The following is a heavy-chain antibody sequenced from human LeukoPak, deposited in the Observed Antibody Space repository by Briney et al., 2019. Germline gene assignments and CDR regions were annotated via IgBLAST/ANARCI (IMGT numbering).Heavy chain of an antibody. V-gene: IGHV3-9*01. CDR1: RFTFDDYA. CDR3: ARARGITMIVVVNAGRGAIDY. J-gene: IGHJ4*02. D-gene: IGHD3-22*01. CDR2: ISWNSGSI. Sequence: GGSLRLSCAASRFTFDDYAMHWVRQAPGKGLEWVSGISWNSGSIGYADSVKGRFTISRDNAKNSLYLQMNSLRAEDTAVYYCARARGITMIVVVNAGRGAIDYWGQGTLVTVSS.